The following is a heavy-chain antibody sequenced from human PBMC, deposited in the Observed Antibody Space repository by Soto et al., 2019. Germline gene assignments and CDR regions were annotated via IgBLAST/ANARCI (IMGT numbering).Heavy chain of an antibody. Sequence: QVQLVESGGGVVQPGRSLRLSCAASGFTFSTYTMHWVLQAPGKGLELVAVISYDGSDKYYSDSVKGRFSISRDDSKNALQLQMNILRADDTAVSYCARERGYCDSTTCYHYYYYGMDGWGRGTTVTVS. V-gene: IGHV3-30-3*01. CDR2: ISYDGSDK. D-gene: IGHD2-2*01. CDR3: ARERGYCDSTTCYHYYYYGMDG. J-gene: IGHJ6*02. CDR1: GFTFSTYT.